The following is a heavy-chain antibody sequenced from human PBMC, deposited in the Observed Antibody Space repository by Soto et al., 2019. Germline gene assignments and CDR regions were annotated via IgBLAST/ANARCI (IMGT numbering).Heavy chain of an antibody. Sequence: KPSETLSLTCAVYGGSFSGYYWSWIRQPPGKGLEWIGEINHSGSTNYNPSLKSRVTISVDTSKNQFSLKLSSVTAADTAVYYCARGMTGIIRGWFDPWGQGTLVTVSS. V-gene: IGHV4-34*01. CDR2: INHSGST. CDR1: GGSFSGYY. CDR3: ARGMTGIIRGWFDP. J-gene: IGHJ5*02. D-gene: IGHD3-10*01.